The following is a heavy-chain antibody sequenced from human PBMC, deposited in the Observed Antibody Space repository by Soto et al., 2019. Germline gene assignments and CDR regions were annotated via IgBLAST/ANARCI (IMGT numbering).Heavy chain of an antibody. CDR2: IIPIFGTA. Sequence: SVKVSCKASGGTFSSYAISWVRQAPGQGLEWMGGIIPIFGTANYAQEFQGRVTITADESTSTAYMELSSLRSEDTAVYYCASPRGYYGSGSYYPPYYWGQGTLVTVSS. J-gene: IGHJ4*02. CDR1: GGTFSSYA. D-gene: IGHD3-10*01. V-gene: IGHV1-69*13. CDR3: ASPRGYYGSGSYYPPYY.